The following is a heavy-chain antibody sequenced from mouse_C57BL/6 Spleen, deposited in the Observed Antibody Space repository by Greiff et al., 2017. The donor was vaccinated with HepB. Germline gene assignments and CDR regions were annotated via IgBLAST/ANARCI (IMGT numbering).Heavy chain of an antibody. CDR2: IDPSDSYT. CDR3: ALFITTVVAPAY. J-gene: IGHJ3*01. V-gene: IGHV1-69*01. D-gene: IGHD1-1*01. Sequence: QVQLQQPGAELVMPGASVKLSCKASGYTFTSYWMHWVKQRPGQGLEWIGEIDPSDSYTNYNQKFKGKSTLTVDKSSSTAYMQLSSLTSEDSAVYYCALFITTVVAPAYWGQGTLVTVSA. CDR1: GYTFTSYW.